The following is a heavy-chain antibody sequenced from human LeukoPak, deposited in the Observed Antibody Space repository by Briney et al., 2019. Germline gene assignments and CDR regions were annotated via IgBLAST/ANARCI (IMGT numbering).Heavy chain of an antibody. CDR2: IYPGDSDT. Sequence: GESLKISCKGSGYSFTTYWIGWARQMPGKGLEWMGIIYPGDSDTRYSPSFQGQVTISADKSISTAYLQWSSLKASDTAMYYCAGSRGGSSSPGDAFDIWGQGTMVTVSS. D-gene: IGHD6-13*01. CDR3: AGSRGGSSSPGDAFDI. J-gene: IGHJ3*02. V-gene: IGHV5-51*01. CDR1: GYSFTTYW.